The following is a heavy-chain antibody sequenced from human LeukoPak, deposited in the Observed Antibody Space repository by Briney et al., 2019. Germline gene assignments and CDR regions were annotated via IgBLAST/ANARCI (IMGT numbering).Heavy chain of an antibody. V-gene: IGHV3-23*01. CDR2: ITDSSGNT. Sequence: PGGSLRLSCAASGFTFSSYAMSWVRQAPVKGLVWVSTITDSSGNTFYADSVKGRFTISRDNSKNTLYLQMNSLRAEDTAVYYCAKRGAGYYFDYWGQGTLVTVSS. CDR1: GFTFSSYA. CDR3: AKRGAGYYFDY. J-gene: IGHJ4*02. D-gene: IGHD6-19*01.